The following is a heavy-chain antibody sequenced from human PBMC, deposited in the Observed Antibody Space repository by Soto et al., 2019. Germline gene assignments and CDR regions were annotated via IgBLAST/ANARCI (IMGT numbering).Heavy chain of an antibody. D-gene: IGHD4-17*01. Sequence: GASVKVSCKASGYTFTSYAMHWVRQAPGQRLEWMGWINAGNGNTKYSQKFQGRVTITRDTSASTAYMELSSLRSEDTAVYYCARDFSDYAYYFDYWGQGTLVTVSS. J-gene: IGHJ4*02. V-gene: IGHV1-3*01. CDR3: ARDFSDYAYYFDY. CDR1: GYTFTSYA. CDR2: INAGNGNT.